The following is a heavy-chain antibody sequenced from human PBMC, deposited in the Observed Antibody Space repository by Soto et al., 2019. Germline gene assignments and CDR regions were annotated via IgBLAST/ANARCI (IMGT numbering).Heavy chain of an antibody. CDR3: ARDYRSYYDSSGYYYVVNYYYYGMDV. D-gene: IGHD3-22*01. CDR2: ISSSSSYI. J-gene: IGHJ6*02. Sequence: GGSLRLSCAASGFTFSSYSMNWVRQASGKGMEWVSSISSSSSYIYYADSVKGRFTISRDNAKNSLYLRMNSLRAEDTAVYYCARDYRSYYDSSGYYYVVNYYYYGMDVWGQGT. CDR1: GFTFSSYS. V-gene: IGHV3-21*01.